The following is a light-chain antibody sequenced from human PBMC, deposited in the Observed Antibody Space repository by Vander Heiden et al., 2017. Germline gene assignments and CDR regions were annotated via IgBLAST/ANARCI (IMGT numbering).Light chain of an antibody. CDR3: MQALQTTGYT. CDR2: LGS. J-gene: IGKJ2*01. V-gene: IGKV2-28*01. Sequence: DIVMTQSPLSLPVTPGEPASISCRSSQSLLHSNGYNYLDWYLQKPGQSPQLLIYLGSNRASGVPDRFSGSGSGTDFTLKISRVEAEDVGVYYCMQALQTTGYTCGQGTKLEIK. CDR1: QSLLHSNGYNY.